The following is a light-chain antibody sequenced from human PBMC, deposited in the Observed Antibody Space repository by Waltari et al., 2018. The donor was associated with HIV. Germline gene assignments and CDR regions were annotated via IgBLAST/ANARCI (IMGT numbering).Light chain of an antibody. J-gene: IGKJ1*01. CDR3: QQYNSYSPT. CDR2: AAS. Sequence: DIQMTQSPSSLSASVGDRVTITCRASQSISNYLNWYQQKAGKAPKVLIYAASSLQSGVPSRFSGSGSGTDFTLTISSLQPEDFAIYYCQQYNSYSPTFGQGTKVEVK. V-gene: IGKV1-39*01. CDR1: QSISNY.